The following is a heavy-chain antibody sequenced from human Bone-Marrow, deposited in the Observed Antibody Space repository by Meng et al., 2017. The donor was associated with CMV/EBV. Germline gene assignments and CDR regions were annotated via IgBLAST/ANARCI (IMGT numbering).Heavy chain of an antibody. CDR2: IYYSGST. Sequence: SETLSLTCTVSGGSISSYYWSWIRQPPGKGLEWIGYIYYSGSTYYNPSLKSRVTISVDTSKNQFSLKLSSVTAADTAVYYCARFISYYDFWSGYYKRDWFDPWGQGTLVTVSS. V-gene: IGHV4-59*08. J-gene: IGHJ5*02. CDR1: GGSISSYY. CDR3: ARFISYYDFWSGYYKRDWFDP. D-gene: IGHD3-3*01.